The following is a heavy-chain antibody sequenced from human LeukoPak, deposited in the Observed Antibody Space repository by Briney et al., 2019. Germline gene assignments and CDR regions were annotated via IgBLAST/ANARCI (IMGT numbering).Heavy chain of an antibody. CDR2: IYYSGST. J-gene: IGHJ5*02. Sequence: SETLSLTCTVSGGSISSYYWSWIRQPPGKGLEWIGYIYYSGSTNYNPSLKSRVTISVDTSKNQFSLKLSSVTAADTAVYYCARDGRSSSYNWFDPWGQGTLVTVSS. CDR1: GGSISSYY. D-gene: IGHD6-6*01. V-gene: IGHV4-59*01. CDR3: ARDGRSSSYNWFDP.